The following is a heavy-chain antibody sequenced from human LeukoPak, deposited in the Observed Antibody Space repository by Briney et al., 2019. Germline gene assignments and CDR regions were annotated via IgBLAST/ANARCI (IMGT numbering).Heavy chain of an antibody. V-gene: IGHV3-30*18. J-gene: IGHJ3*02. CDR2: ISYDGSNK. D-gene: IGHD3-22*01. Sequence: GGSLRLSCAASGFTFSSYAMHWVRQAPGKGLEWVAVISYDGSNKYYADSVKGRFTISRDNSKNTLYLQMNSLRAEDTAVYYCAKNSATYYYDSSGYYSFDIWGQGTMVTVSS. CDR1: GFTFSSYA. CDR3: AKNSATYYYDSSGYYSFDI.